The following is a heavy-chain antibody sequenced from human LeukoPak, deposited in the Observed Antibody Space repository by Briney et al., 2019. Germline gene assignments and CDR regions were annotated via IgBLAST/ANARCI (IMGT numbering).Heavy chain of an antibody. V-gene: IGHV3-30*03. CDR1: GFTFSSYG. D-gene: IGHD4-17*01. J-gene: IGHJ6*02. CDR2: ISYDGSNK. CDR3: AREHGDYHHYGMDV. Sequence: PGRSLRLSCAASGFTFSSYGMHWVRQAPGKGLEWVAVISYDGSNKYYADSVKGRFTISRDNSKNTLYLQMNSLRAEDTAVYYCAREHGDYHHYGMDVWGQGTTVTVSS.